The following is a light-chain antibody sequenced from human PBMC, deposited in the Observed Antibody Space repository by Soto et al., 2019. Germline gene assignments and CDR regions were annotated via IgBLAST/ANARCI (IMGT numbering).Light chain of an antibody. Sequence: QSVLTQPRSVSGSPGQSVIISCTGTSSDVGAYNYVSWYQQHPGKAPKLMIYDVSKRPSGVPDRFSGSKSGDSASLTISGLQAEDEADYYCCSYAGTYTYVFGSGTKLTVL. CDR1: SSDVGAYNY. CDR3: CSYAGTYTYV. V-gene: IGLV2-11*01. J-gene: IGLJ1*01. CDR2: DVS.